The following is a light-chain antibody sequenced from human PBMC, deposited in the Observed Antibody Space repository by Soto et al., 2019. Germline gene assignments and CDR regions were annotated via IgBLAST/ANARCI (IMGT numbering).Light chain of an antibody. V-gene: IGKV4-1*01. CDR3: QQYYRPWT. J-gene: IGKJ1*01. CDR1: QSVLYSSNNKNY. CDR2: WAS. Sequence: DIVMTQSPDSLAVSLGERATINCKSSQSVLYSSNNKNYLAWYQQKPGQPPKLLIYWASTRESGVPDRFSGSGSVTYCTLTIRSLQAEDVAVYYCQQYYRPWTFGQGTKVEIK.